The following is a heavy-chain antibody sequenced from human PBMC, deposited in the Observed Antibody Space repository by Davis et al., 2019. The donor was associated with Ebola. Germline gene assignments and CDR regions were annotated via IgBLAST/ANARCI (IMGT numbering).Heavy chain of an antibody. J-gene: IGHJ4*02. CDR2: IYPGDSDT. CDR3: ARRGDGYNPVDY. Sequence: GESLKISCAASGFTFSGSAMHWVRQASGKGLEWMGIIYPGDSDTRYSPSFQGQVTISADKSISTAYLQWSSLKASDTAMYYCARRGDGYNPVDYWGQGTLVTVSS. CDR1: GFTFSGSA. V-gene: IGHV5-51*01. D-gene: IGHD5-24*01.